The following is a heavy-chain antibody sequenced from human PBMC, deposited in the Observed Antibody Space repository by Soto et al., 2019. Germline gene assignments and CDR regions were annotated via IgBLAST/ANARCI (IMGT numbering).Heavy chain of an antibody. CDR2: VSPNNGAT. CDR1: GYRFTAYY. D-gene: IGHD3-10*01. V-gene: IGHV1-2*02. CDR3: ARVEGSASSAGD. J-gene: IGHJ4*02. Sequence: SVKVSGKTSGYRFTAYYVHWVRQAPGQGPEWMGYVSPNNGATIYAQKFQGRVTLTSDTSISTAYMVLSRLTSDDTAIYYCARVEGSASSAGDWGQGTQVTVSS.